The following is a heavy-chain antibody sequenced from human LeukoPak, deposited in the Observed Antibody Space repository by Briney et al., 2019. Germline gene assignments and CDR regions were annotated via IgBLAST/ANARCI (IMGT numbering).Heavy chain of an antibody. CDR2: IIPIFGTA. V-gene: IGHV1-69*01. Sequence: SVKVSCKASGVTFSSYAISWVRQAPGQGLEWMGGIIPIFGTANYAQKFQGRVTITADESTSTAYMELSSLRSEDTAVYYCARAVEWGTGTTYWFDPWGQGTLVTVSS. J-gene: IGHJ5*02. D-gene: IGHD1-7*01. CDR1: GVTFSSYA. CDR3: ARAVEWGTGTTYWFDP.